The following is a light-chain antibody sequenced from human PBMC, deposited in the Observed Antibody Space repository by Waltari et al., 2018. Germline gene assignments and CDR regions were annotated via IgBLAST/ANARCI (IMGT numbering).Light chain of an antibody. CDR1: QGVGKY. CDR2: HAS. Sequence: EIVLTQSPGTLSLSPGERATLSCRARQGVGKYLAWYQQRTGQAPRLRLYHASIRATGIPDRFSGSGVGTDFSLTISRRGPEDFAVYYCQKYDFLPATFGQGTTVEIK. J-gene: IGKJ1*01. V-gene: IGKV3-20*01. CDR3: QKYDFLPAT.